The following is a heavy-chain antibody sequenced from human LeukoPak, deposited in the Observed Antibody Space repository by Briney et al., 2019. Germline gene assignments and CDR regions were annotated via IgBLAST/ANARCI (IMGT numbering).Heavy chain of an antibody. D-gene: IGHD3-22*01. CDR1: GFAFSSYA. V-gene: IGHV3-30*04. J-gene: IGHJ4*02. Sequence: PGGSLRLSCAASGFAFSSYAIHWVRQAPGKGLEWVAVISYDGSNKYYADSVKGRFTISRDNSKNTLYLQMNSLRAEDTAVYYCANLRRYDSSGPSDYWGQGTLVTVSS. CDR3: ANLRRYDSSGPSDY. CDR2: ISYDGSNK.